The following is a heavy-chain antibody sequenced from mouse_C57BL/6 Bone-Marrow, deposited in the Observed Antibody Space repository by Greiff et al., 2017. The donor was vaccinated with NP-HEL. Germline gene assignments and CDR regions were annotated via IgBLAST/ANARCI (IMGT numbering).Heavy chain of an antibody. V-gene: IGHV5-4*01. J-gene: IGHJ4*01. Sequence: EVKLVESGGGLVKPGGSLKLSCAASGFTFSSYAMSWVRQTPEKRLEWVATISDGGSYTYYPDNVKGRFTISRDKAKNNRYLQMSHLKSEDTAMYYCAREGMDDWGQGTSVTVAS. CDR2: ISDGGSYT. CDR1: GFTFSSYA. CDR3: AREGMDD.